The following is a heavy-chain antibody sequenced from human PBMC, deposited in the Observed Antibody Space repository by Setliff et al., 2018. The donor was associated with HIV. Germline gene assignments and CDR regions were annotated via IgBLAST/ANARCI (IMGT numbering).Heavy chain of an antibody. D-gene: IGHD6-13*01. V-gene: IGHV3-23*01. CDR2: ISGSGGST. CDR3: AKAGEQQPGFDY. Sequence: PGGSLRLSCAASGFTFSSYAMSWVRQAPGKGLEWVSAISGSGGSTYYADSVKGRFTISRDNSKNTPYLQMNSLRAEDTAVYYCAKAGEQQPGFDYWGQGTLVTVSS. CDR1: GFTFSSYA. J-gene: IGHJ4*02.